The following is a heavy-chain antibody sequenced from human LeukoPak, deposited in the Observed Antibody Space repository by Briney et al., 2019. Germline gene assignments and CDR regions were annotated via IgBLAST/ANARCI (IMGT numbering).Heavy chain of an antibody. Sequence: PGRSLRLSCAASGFTFSSYAMHWVRQAPGKGLEWVAVISYDGSNKYYADSVKGRFTISRDNSKNTLYLQMNSLRAEDTAVYYCARHLGYSYGLEPGLSDYWGQGTLVTVSS. CDR1: GFTFSSYA. V-gene: IGHV3-30-3*01. CDR2: ISYDGSNK. D-gene: IGHD5-18*01. J-gene: IGHJ4*02. CDR3: ARHLGYSYGLEPGLSDY.